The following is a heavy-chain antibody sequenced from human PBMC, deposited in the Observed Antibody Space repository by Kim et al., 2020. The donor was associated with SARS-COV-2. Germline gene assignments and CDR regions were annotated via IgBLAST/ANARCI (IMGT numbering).Heavy chain of an antibody. D-gene: IGHD3-3*01. CDR2: IYYSGST. V-gene: IGHV4-59*08. Sequence: SETLSLTCTVSGGSISSYYWSWIRQPPGKGLEWIGYIYYSGSTNYNPSLKSRVTISVDTSKNQFSLKLSSVTAADTAVYYCARLRRMPVFGVVTPDYYYYYGMDVWGQGTTVTVSS. J-gene: IGHJ6*02. CDR1: GGSISSYY. CDR3: ARLRRMPVFGVVTPDYYYYYGMDV.